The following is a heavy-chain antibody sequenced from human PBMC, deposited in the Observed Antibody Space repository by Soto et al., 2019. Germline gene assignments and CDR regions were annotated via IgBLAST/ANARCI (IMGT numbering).Heavy chain of an antibody. J-gene: IGHJ3*01. D-gene: IGHD1-1*01. CDR1: GLTVSGKKY. Sequence: GGSLRLSCAAFGLTVSGKKYVAWVRQAPGKGLEWVSALYDVDGSFYADSVKGRFTTSSDSSKTTVYLQMNGLRPDDTAVYYCPTWHDREHAYDVWVQGTTVSVSS. V-gene: IGHV3-53*01. CDR3: PTWHDREHAYDV. CDR2: LYDVDGS.